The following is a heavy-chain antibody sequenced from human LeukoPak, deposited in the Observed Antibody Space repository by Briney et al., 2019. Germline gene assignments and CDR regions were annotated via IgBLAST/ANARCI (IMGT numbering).Heavy chain of an antibody. D-gene: IGHD3-3*01. V-gene: IGHV3-30*02. CDR3: ARGGFRVVIIPGARDVFDI. CDR1: GFTSSSYG. CDR2: ILYDGSNK. J-gene: IGHJ3*02. Sequence: GGSLRLSCAASGFTSSSYGMHWVRQAPGKGLEWVALILYDGSNKYYADSVKGRFTVSRDNSKNTLYLQMNSLRAEDTAVYYCARGGFRVVIIPGARDVFDIWGQGTLVTVSS.